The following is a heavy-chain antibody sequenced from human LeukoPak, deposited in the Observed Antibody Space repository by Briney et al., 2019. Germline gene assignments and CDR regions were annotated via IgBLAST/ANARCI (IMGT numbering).Heavy chain of an antibody. J-gene: IGHJ4*02. CDR1: GFTFSSYG. CDR2: ISYDGSNK. Sequence: GGSLRLSCAASGFTFSSYGMHWVRQAPGKGLEWVAVISYDGSNKYYADSVKGRFIISRDNSKNTLYLQMNSLRAEDTAVYYCAKGSEAEAYTFDYWGQGTLVTVSS. D-gene: IGHD2-21*01. V-gene: IGHV3-30*18. CDR3: AKGSEAEAYTFDY.